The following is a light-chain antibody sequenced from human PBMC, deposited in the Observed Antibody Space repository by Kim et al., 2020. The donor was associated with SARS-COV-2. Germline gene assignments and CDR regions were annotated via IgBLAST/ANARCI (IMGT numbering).Light chain of an antibody. J-gene: IGLJ3*02. Sequence: GQSVTTPCTGTSSDVGSYKYVSWYQQHPGKAPKRMIFEVNQRPSGVPARFSGSKSGNTASLTVSGLQAEDEADYYCGSYAGSNKWVFGGGTQLTVL. CDR2: EVN. CDR3: GSYAGSNKWV. V-gene: IGLV2-8*01. CDR1: SSDVGSYKY.